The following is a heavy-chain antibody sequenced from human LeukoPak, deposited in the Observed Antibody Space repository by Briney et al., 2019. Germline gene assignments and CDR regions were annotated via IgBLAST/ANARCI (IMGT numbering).Heavy chain of an antibody. CDR3: ARIRGYSGYDSGFDP. Sequence: SETLSLTCAVYGGSFSGYYWSWIRQPLGKGLEWIGEINHSGSTNYNPSLKSRVTISVDTSKNQFSLKLSSVTAADTAVYYCARIRGYSGYDSGFDPWGQGTLVTVSS. D-gene: IGHD5-12*01. CDR2: INHSGST. V-gene: IGHV4-34*01. CDR1: GGSFSGYY. J-gene: IGHJ5*02.